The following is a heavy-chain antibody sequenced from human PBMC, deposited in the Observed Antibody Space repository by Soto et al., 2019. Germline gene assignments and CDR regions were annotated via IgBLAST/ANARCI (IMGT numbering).Heavy chain of an antibody. CDR2: CSTNSGVR. CDR3: ARESYGASRHSDYVS. Sequence: ASVKVSCKASGYRFSTYFINWVRQAPGQGLEWMGWCSTNSGVRNYAQKFQGRVTFTTDTATSTAYMELRSLISDDTAVYFCARESYGASRHSDYVSWGQGTQVTVSS. D-gene: IGHD3-10*02. J-gene: IGHJ4*02. CDR1: GYRFSTYF. V-gene: IGHV1-18*04.